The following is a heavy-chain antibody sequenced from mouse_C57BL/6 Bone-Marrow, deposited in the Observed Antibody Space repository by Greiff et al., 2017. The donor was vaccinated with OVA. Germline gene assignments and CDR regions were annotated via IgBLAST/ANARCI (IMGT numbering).Heavy chain of an antibody. J-gene: IGHJ3*01. CDR3: AKGGYYDGYYSPWFAY. CDR2: INPSSGYT. V-gene: IGHV1-7*01. Sequence: VKLVESGAELAKPGASVKLSCKASGYTFTSYWMHWVKQRPGQGLEWIGYINPSSGYTKYNQKFKDKATLTADKSSSTAYMPLSSLTYEDSAVYYCAKGGYYDGYYSPWFAYWGQGTLVTVSA. D-gene: IGHD2-3*01. CDR1: GYTFTSYW.